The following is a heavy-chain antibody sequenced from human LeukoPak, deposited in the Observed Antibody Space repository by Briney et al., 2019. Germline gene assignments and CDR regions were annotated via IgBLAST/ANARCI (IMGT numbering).Heavy chain of an antibody. J-gene: IGHJ4*02. CDR1: GGSISSYY. V-gene: IGHV4-59*01. D-gene: IGHD4-11*01. Sequence: PSETLSLTCTVSGGSISSYYWSWIRQPPGKGLEWIGYMLYTGSTDYNPSLKSRVTISVDTSKNQFSLKLSSVTAADTAVYYCARHGGTRVTLVEVYYFDYWGQGTLVTVSS. CDR3: ARHGGTRVTLVEVYYFDY. CDR2: MLYTGST.